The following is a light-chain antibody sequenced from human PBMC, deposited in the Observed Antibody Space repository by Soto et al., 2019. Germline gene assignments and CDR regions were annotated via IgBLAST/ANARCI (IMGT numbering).Light chain of an antibody. J-gene: IGKJ1*01. CDR1: QSISSW. CDR3: QQYNSYST. CDR2: KAS. Sequence: DIQMTQSPSTLFASVGDRVTITCRASQSISSWLAWYQQKPGKAPKLLIYKASSLESGVPSRFSGSGSGTEFTLTISSLQPDDFATYYCQQYNSYSTFGQGTKVEFK. V-gene: IGKV1-5*03.